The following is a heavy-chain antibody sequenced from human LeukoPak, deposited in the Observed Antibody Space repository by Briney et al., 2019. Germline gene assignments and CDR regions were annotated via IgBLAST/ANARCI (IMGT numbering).Heavy chain of an antibody. D-gene: IGHD5-18*01. CDR2: IIPIFGTA. V-gene: IGHV1-69*06. J-gene: IGHJ6*03. CDR3: ARNKSRDTTMKIIYYYYYYMDV. CDR1: GGTFSSYA. Sequence: ASVKVSCKASGGTFSSYAISWVRQAPGQGLEWMGGIIPIFGTANYAQKFQGRVTITADKSTSTAYMELSSLRSEDTAGYYCARNKSRDTTMKIIYYYYYYMDVWGKGTTVTISS.